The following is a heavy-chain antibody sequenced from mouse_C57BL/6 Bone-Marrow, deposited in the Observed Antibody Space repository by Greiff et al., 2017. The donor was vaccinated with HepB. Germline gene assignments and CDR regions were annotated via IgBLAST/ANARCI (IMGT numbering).Heavy chain of an antibody. D-gene: IGHD1-1*01. Sequence: EVQGVESGGGLVKPGGSLKLSCAASGFTFSSYAMSWVRQTPEKRLEWVATISDGGSYTYYPDNVKGRFTISRDNAKNNLYLQMSHLKSEDTAMYYCARDEDYYGSSYAWFAYWGQGTLVTVSA. CDR1: GFTFSSYA. J-gene: IGHJ3*01. CDR3: ARDEDYYGSSYAWFAY. CDR2: ISDGGSYT. V-gene: IGHV5-4*01.